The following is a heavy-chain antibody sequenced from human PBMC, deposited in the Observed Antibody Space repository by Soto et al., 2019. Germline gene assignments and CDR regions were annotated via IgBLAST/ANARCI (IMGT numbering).Heavy chain of an antibody. CDR1: GFTFSSYA. V-gene: IGHV3-23*01. CDR2: ISGSGGST. D-gene: IGHD3-10*01. J-gene: IGHJ4*02. CDR3: ATHSSGRYPLH. Sequence: EVQLLESGGDLVQPGGSLRLSCTASGFTFSSYAMSWVRQAPGKGLEWVSSISGSGGSTYYADSVKGRFTISRDNSKNTLYLQMNSLGAEDTAVYYCATHSSGRYPLHWGQGTLVTVSS.